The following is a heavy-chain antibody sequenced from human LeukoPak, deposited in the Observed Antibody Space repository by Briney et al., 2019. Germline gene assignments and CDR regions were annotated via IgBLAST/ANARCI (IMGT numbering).Heavy chain of an antibody. J-gene: IGHJ4*02. CDR2: IYHSGST. D-gene: IGHD6-19*01. Sequence: PSETLSLTCTVSGDSIGSGGYYWSWIRQHPGKGLEWIGYIYHSGSTYYNPSLKSRLSISVDTSKNQFSLKLNSVTAADTAVYYCARTVARTWVDYWGQGTLVTVSS. CDR3: ARTVARTWVDY. CDR1: GDSIGSGGYY. V-gene: IGHV4-31*03.